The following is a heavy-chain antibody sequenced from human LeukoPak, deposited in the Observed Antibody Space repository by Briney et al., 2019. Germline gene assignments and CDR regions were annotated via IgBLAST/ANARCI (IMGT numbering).Heavy chain of an antibody. CDR2: IYYSGST. Sequence: SETLSLTCTISGGSISSYYWSWIRQPPGKGLEWIGYIYYSGSTNYNPSLKSRVTISVDTSKNQFSLKLSSVTAADTAVYYCARVGTYGSGSYLSWLDYWGQGTLVTVSS. CDR1: GGSISSYY. J-gene: IGHJ4*02. V-gene: IGHV4-59*01. CDR3: ARVGTYGSGSYLSWLDY. D-gene: IGHD3-10*01.